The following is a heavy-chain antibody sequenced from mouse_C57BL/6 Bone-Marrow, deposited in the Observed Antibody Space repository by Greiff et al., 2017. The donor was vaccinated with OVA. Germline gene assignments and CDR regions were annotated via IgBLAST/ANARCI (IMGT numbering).Heavy chain of an antibody. V-gene: IGHV5-12*01. CDR1: GFTFSDYY. CDR3: ARLIYYDYDGDAMDY. CDR2: ISNGGGST. J-gene: IGHJ4*01. D-gene: IGHD2-4*01. Sequence: EVKLMESGGGLVQPGGSLKLSCAASGFTFSDYYMYWVRQTPEKRLEWVAYISNGGGSTYYPDTVKGRFTISRDNAKNTLYLQMSRLKSEDTAMYYGARLIYYDYDGDAMDYWGQGTSVTVSS.